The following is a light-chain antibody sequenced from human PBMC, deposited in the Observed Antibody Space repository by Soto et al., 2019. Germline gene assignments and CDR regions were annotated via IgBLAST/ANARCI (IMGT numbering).Light chain of an antibody. CDR1: SSDVGGYNY. V-gene: IGLV2-11*01. CDR2: DVS. J-gene: IGLJ2*01. CDR3: CSYAGTDT. Sequence: QSALTQPASVSGSPGQSITISCTGTSSDVGGYNYVSWYQHHPGKAPKLMIYDVSERPSGVPDRFSGSKSGNTASLTISDLQAEDEADYHCCSYAGTDTLGGGTKVTVL.